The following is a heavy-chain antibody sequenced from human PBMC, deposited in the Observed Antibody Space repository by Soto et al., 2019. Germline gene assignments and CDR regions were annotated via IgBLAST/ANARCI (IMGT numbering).Heavy chain of an antibody. V-gene: IGHV5-51*01. J-gene: IGHJ6*04. Sequence: GESLKISCKGSGYSFTSYWIGWVRQMPGKGLECMGIIYPGDSDTRCSPSFQGQVTISADKSISTAYLQWSSLKASDTAMYYCARAMIRGKNYYGMDVWGKGTTVTVSS. CDR1: GYSFTSYW. CDR3: ARAMIRGKNYYGMDV. CDR2: IYPGDSDT. D-gene: IGHD3-10*01.